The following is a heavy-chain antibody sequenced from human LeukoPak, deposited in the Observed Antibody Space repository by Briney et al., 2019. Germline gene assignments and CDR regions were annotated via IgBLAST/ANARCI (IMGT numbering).Heavy chain of an antibody. D-gene: IGHD1-26*01. V-gene: IGHV3-7*01. J-gene: IGHJ4*02. CDR3: ARGRGSSVY. CDR2: IKQDGSEK. CDR1: GFSFSSYW. Sequence: GGSLRLSCAAPGFSFSSYWMSWVRQAPGKGLEWVANIKQDGSEKYYVDSVKGRFTISRDNAKNSLYLQMNSLRAEDTAVYYCARGRGSSVYWGQGTLVTVSS.